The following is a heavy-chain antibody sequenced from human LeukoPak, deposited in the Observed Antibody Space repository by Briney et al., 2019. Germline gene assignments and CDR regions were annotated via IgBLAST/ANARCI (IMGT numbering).Heavy chain of an antibody. D-gene: IGHD6-19*01. Sequence: ASVRVSCKASGYSFITYYIHWVRQAPGQGLEWMGLIDPSGDSTRYAQNFQGRVTMTRDTSANTVYMELSSLRSEDTAVYYCSRGKIAVAGGFDYWGQGALVTVSS. J-gene: IGHJ4*02. CDR1: GYSFITYY. CDR3: SRGKIAVAGGFDY. V-gene: IGHV1-46*03. CDR2: IDPSGDST.